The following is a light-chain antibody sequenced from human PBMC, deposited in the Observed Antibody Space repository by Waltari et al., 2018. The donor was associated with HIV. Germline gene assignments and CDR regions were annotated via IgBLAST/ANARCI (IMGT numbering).Light chain of an antibody. V-gene: IGLV2-14*01. CDR1: HTDVGRYNY. J-gene: IGLJ1*01. CDR3: WSYTSSDTFV. CDR2: EVS. Sequence: QSALPQPVSVSGSPGQSIAIPCIGPHTDVGRYNYVSWYQHHPGKAPKLIIYEVSNRPSEVSNRFSGSKSGDTAFLTISGLHGEDEADYYCWSYTSSDTFVFGTGTKVTVL.